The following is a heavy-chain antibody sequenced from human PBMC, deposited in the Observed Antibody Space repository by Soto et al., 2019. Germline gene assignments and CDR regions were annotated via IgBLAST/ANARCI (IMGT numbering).Heavy chain of an antibody. CDR2: IYYSGST. D-gene: IGHD3-16*01. Sequence: ASETLSLTCTVSGGSISSYYWSWIRQPPGKGLEWIGYIYYSGSTNYNPSLKSRVTISVDTSKNQFSLKLSSVTAADTAVYYCARDQGGWFDPWGQGTLVTVSS. J-gene: IGHJ5*02. V-gene: IGHV4-59*01. CDR3: ARDQGGWFDP. CDR1: GGSISSYY.